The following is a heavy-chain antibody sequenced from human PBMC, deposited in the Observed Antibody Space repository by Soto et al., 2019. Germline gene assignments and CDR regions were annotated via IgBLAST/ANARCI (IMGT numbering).Heavy chain of an antibody. V-gene: IGHV4-61*01. Sequence: PSETLSLTCTVSGGSVSSGSYYWSWIRQPPGKGLEWIGYIYYNGSTNYNPSLKSRVTISVDTSKNQFSLKLSSVTAADTAVYYCARVDIAAAGNHWFDPWGQGTLVTVSS. CDR3: ARVDIAAAGNHWFDP. J-gene: IGHJ5*02. CDR2: IYYNGST. D-gene: IGHD6-13*01. CDR1: GGSVSSGSYY.